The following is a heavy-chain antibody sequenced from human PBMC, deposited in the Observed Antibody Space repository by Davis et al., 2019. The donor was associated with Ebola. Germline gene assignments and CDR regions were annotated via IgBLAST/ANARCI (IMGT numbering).Heavy chain of an antibody. J-gene: IGHJ4*02. CDR2: IKQDGSEK. CDR1: GLIFNNYW. V-gene: IGHV3-7*03. D-gene: IGHD3-10*01. CDR3: ARDLLMVTLY. Sequence: GESLKISCAASGLIFNNYWMSWVRQAPGKGLEWVANIKQDGSEKYYVDSVKGRFTISRDNAKNSLYLQMNSLRAEDTAVYYCARDLLMVTLYWGQGTLVTVSS.